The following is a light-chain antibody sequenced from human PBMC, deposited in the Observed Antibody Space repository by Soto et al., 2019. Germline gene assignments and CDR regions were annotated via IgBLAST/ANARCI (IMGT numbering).Light chain of an antibody. CDR1: QTIVNY. CDR2: AAS. J-gene: IGKJ2*01. CDR3: QQTYAAPMT. V-gene: IGKV1-39*01. Sequence: DIQMTQSPSSLSASVGDRVNITCRASQTIVNYLIWYQHRPGKAPEVLIYAASNLKVGVPSRFSGSGSGTDFTLTISDLQPEDSATYYCQQTYAAPMTFGLGTKVDI.